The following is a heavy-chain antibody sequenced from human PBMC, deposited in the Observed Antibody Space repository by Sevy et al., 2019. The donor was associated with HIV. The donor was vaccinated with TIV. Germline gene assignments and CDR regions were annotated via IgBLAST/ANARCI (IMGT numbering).Heavy chain of an antibody. J-gene: IGHJ6*02. CDR1: GFTFSSYW. CDR2: IKQDGSEK. Sequence: GESLKISCAASGFTFSSYWMSWVRQAPGKGLEWVANIKQDGSEKYYVDSVKGRFTISRDNAKNSLYLQMNSLRAEDTAVYYCVRAPRDSSSWYTYYYYGMDVWGQGTTVTVSS. V-gene: IGHV3-7*01. CDR3: VRAPRDSSSWYTYYYYGMDV. D-gene: IGHD6-13*01.